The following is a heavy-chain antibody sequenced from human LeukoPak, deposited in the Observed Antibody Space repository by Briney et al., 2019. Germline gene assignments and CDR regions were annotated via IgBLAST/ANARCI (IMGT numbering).Heavy chain of an antibody. CDR2: LYTSGST. Sequence: SETQSLPCTVSGRPNSRGSYQCTSVWRPAAKGLARQPRLYTSGSTNYNPSLKGRVTISVDTSKNQFSLKLSSVTAADTAVYYCARTGIAAAATDDAFDIWGQGTMVTVSS. CDR1: GRPNSRGSYQ. D-gene: IGHD6-13*01. V-gene: IGHV4-61*02. J-gene: IGHJ3*02. CDR3: ARTGIAAAATDDAFDI.